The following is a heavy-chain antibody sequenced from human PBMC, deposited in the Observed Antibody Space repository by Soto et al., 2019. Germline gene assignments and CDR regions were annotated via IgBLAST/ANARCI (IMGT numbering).Heavy chain of an antibody. Sequence: QVQLQESGPGLVKPSQTLSLTCTVSGGSISSGGYCWSWIRQHPGKGLEWIGYFYYRGSTYYNPSLKSRVTITEDTSKSPFSLKLSSVTAADTAVYYCARSGSYYCGGDCYSVAFDPWGQGTLVTVSS. CDR2: FYYRGST. V-gene: IGHV4-31*03. CDR1: GGSISSGGYC. J-gene: IGHJ5*02. CDR3: ARSGSYYCGGDCYSVAFDP. D-gene: IGHD2-21*02.